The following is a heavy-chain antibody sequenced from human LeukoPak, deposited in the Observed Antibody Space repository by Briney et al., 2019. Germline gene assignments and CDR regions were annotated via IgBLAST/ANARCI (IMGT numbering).Heavy chain of an antibody. D-gene: IGHD4-17*01. J-gene: IGHJ4*02. V-gene: IGHV3-49*04. CDR1: GFTFGDYA. CDR3: SRFDYGDYVFDY. CDR2: IRTKVYGGTI. Sequence: GRSLRLSCTASGFTFGDYAMSWVRQAPGKGLEWVGFIRTKVYGGTIEYAASVKGRFTISRDDSKSIAYLQMNSLKTEDTAVYYCSRFDYGDYVFDYWGEGILVTVSS.